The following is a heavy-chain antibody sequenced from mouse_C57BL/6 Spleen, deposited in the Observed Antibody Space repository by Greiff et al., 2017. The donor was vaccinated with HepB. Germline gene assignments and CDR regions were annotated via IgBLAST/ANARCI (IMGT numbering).Heavy chain of an antibody. CDR2: IYPRSGNT. J-gene: IGHJ3*01. D-gene: IGHD2-2*01. CDR3: ANGYDFAY. CDR1: GYTFTSYG. Sequence: VKLVESGAELARPGASVKLSCKASGYTFTSYGISWVKQRTGQGLEWIGEIYPRSGNTYYNEKFKGKATLTADKSSSTAYMELRSLTSEDSAVYFCANGYDFAYWGQGTLVTVSA. V-gene: IGHV1-81*01.